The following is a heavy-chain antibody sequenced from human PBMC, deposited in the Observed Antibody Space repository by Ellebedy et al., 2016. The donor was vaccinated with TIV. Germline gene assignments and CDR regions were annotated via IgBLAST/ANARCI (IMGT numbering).Heavy chain of an antibody. CDR3: ARVRRGSSGMDV. CDR1: GYTFTAFY. CDR2: INPDSGST. V-gene: IGHV1-2*02. D-gene: IGHD6-13*01. Sequence: ASVKVSCKPSGYTFTAFYLHWVRQAPGQGLEWMGWINPDSGSTNFAQRFQGRATMTRDTSVNTAYMELSRLESGDTAVYYCARVRRGSSGMDVWGQGTTVTVS. J-gene: IGHJ6*02.